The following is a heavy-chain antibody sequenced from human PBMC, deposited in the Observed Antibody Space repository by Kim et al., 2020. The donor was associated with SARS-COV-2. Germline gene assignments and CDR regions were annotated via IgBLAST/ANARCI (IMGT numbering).Heavy chain of an antibody. CDR2: IYTSGST. V-gene: IGHV4-61*02. Sequence: SETLSLTCTVSGGSISSGSYYWSWIRQPAGKGLEWIGRIYTSGSTNYNPSLKSRVTISVDTSKNQFSLKLSSVTATDTAVYYCARGDYGARQGYWGQGTLVTVSS. D-gene: IGHD4-17*01. CDR3: ARGDYGARQGY. J-gene: IGHJ4*02. CDR1: GGSISSGSYY.